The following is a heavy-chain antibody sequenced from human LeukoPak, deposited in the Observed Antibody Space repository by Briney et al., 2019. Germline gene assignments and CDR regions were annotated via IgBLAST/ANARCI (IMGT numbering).Heavy chain of an antibody. CDR3: ARVDTVMAYYFDL. CDR1: GFTFSSYA. V-gene: IGHV3-53*04. J-gene: IGHJ3*01. CDR2: IYSGGTT. Sequence: SGGSLRLSCSASGFTFSSYAMHWVRQAPGKGLEWVSTIYSGGTTYYADSVTGRFTISRHNSRNTLYLQMNSLRAEDTAVYYCARVDTVMAYYFDLWGQGTMVTVSS. D-gene: IGHD5-18*01.